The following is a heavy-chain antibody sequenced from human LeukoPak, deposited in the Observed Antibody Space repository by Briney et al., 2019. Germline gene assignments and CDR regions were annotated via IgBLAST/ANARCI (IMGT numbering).Heavy chain of an antibody. Sequence: SETLSLTCTVSGGSVSSSIYHWFWIRQPPGKGLEWIGYIYYSGSTNYNPSLKSRVTISVDTSKNQFSLKLSSVTAADTAVYYCARVGYDFWSGYDYWGQGTLVTVSS. V-gene: IGHV4-61*01. J-gene: IGHJ4*02. CDR3: ARVGYDFWSGYDY. CDR1: GGSVSSSIYH. CDR2: IYYSGST. D-gene: IGHD3-3*01.